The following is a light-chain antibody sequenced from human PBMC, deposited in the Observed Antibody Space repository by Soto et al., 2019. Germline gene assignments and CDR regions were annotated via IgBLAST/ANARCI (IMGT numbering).Light chain of an antibody. J-gene: IGLJ2*01. CDR2: EGT. Sequence: QSVLTQPASVSGSPEQSITISCTGTSRDVGAYTRVSWYQQHPGKAPRLIIYEGTKRPSGISHRFSGSKSDNTASLTISGLRADDEGHYHCCSYAGSRTFVFGGGTKLTVL. CDR1: SRDVGAYTR. CDR3: CSYAGSRTFV. V-gene: IGLV2-23*01.